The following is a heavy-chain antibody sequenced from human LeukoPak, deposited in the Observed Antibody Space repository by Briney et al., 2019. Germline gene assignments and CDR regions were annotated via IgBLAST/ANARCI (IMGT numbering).Heavy chain of an antibody. Sequence: GGSLRLSCAASGFTFSSYWMHWVRRAPGKGLVWVSRINSDGSSTSYADSVKGRFTISRDNAKNTLYLQMNSLRAEDTAVYYCARDNVYYDSSEGLDYWGQRTLVTVSS. CDR3: ARDNVYYDSSEGLDY. J-gene: IGHJ4*02. D-gene: IGHD3-22*01. V-gene: IGHV3-74*01. CDR1: GFTFSSYW. CDR2: INSDGSST.